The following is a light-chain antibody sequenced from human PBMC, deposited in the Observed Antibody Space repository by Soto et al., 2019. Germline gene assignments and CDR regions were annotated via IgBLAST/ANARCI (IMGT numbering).Light chain of an antibody. V-gene: IGKV3-20*01. CDR1: QSMSINY. CDR2: GAS. J-gene: IGKJ5*01. CDR3: QQYRNSPLT. Sequence: EIVLTQSPGTLSLSPGERATLSCRASQSMSINYLAWYQQKPGRAPRLLVYGASNRATGIPDRFSGSGSGTDFTLTISGLEPEDFAVYYCQQYRNSPLTFGQGKRLEIK.